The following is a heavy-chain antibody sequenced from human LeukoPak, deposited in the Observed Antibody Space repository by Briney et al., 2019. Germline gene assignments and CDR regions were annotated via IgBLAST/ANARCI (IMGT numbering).Heavy chain of an antibody. CDR2: LDPNTGGT. CDR3: ARDLEYLYPGGAFDI. D-gene: IGHD3-16*01. J-gene: IGHJ3*02. Sequence: WASVKVSCKASEYTFTSYHIHWVRQAPGQGLEWMGWLDPNTGGTESAQKFQVRLTMTRDTSISTAYMELSRLRSDDTAVYYCARDLEYLYPGGAFDIWGQGTMVTVSS. CDR1: EYTFTSYH. V-gene: IGHV1-2*02.